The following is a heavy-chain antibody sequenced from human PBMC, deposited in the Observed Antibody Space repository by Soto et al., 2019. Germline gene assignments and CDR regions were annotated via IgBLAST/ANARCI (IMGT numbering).Heavy chain of an antibody. V-gene: IGHV4-59*01. D-gene: IGHD3-10*01. CDR2: IYYSGTT. Sequence: QVQLQESGPGLVRPSETLSLTCTVSGGSISGYYWSWIRQPPGKGLEWIGYIYYSGTTSYNPSLNCRVTMSVDTSKNQFSLKVKSVTAADTAVYYCARESYYGSGATVVAYWGQGTLVTVSS. J-gene: IGHJ4*02. CDR3: ARESYYGSGATVVAY. CDR1: GGSISGYY.